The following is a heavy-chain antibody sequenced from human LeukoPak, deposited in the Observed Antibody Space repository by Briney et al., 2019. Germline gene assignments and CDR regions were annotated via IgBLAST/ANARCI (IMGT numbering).Heavy chain of an antibody. V-gene: IGHV1-69*05. CDR1: GGTFSSYA. J-gene: IGHJ5*02. CDR2: IIPIFGTA. Sequence: GSSVKVSCKASGGTFSSYAISWVRQAPGQGLEWMGRIIPIFGTANYAQKFQGRVTITTDESTSTAYMELSSLRSEDTAVYYCASDCSGGSCYWWFDPWGRGTLVTVSS. D-gene: IGHD2-15*01. CDR3: ASDCSGGSCYWWFDP.